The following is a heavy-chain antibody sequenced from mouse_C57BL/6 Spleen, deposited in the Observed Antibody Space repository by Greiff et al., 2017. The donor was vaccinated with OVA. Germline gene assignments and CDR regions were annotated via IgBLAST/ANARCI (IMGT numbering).Heavy chain of an antibody. CDR3: TRGGNHPFDY. J-gene: IGHJ2*01. CDR2: IDPETGGT. CDR1: GYTFTDYE. D-gene: IGHD2-1*01. V-gene: IGHV1-15*01. Sequence: QVQLQQSGAELVRPGASVTLSCKASGYTFTDYEMHWVKQTPVHGLEWIGAIDPETGGTAYTQKFKGKAILTADKSSGTAYMELRSLTSEDSAVYYCTRGGNHPFDYWGQGTTLTVSS.